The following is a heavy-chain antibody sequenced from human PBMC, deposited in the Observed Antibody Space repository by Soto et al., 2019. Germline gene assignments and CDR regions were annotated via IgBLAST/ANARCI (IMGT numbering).Heavy chain of an antibody. CDR1: GGTFSTYA. CDR2: IIPIYGTA. CDR3: AREDKPGGYTPPGTSGFDS. Sequence: SVKVSCKASGGTFSTYAISWVRQAPGQGLEWMGGIIPIYGTANYAQKFQGRLTMTADESTSTVYMELSSLRSDDTAVYYCAREDKPGGYTPPGTSGFDSWGQGTLVPVSS. J-gene: IGHJ4*02. V-gene: IGHV1-69*13. D-gene: IGHD5-12*01.